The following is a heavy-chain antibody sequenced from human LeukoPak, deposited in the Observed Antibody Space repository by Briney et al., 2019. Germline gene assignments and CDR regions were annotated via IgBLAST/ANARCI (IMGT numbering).Heavy chain of an antibody. J-gene: IGHJ6*02. CDR2: ISHSGST. CDR3: ARGPNWTGMDV. D-gene: IGHD1-20*01. CDR1: GGSFSDYY. V-gene: IGHV4-34*01. Sequence: SETLSLTWAVYGGSFSDYYWSWTRRPPGKGLEWIGEISHSGSTNYNPSLKSRVTVSVDTSKNQFSLKLSSVTAADTAVYYCARGPNWTGMDVWGQGTTVTVPS.